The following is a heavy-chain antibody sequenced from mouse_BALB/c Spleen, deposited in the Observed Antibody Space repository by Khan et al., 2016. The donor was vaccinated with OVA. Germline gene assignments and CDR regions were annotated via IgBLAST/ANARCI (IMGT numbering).Heavy chain of an antibody. CDR1: GYTFSSYW. CDR2: INPTSGYT. CDR3: ARDRIDY. V-gene: IGHV1-7*01. Sequence: VQLQESGAEQAKPGASVKMSCKTSGYTFSSYWMHWVKQRPGQGLEWIGYINPTSGYTDYNEKFKDKATLSADKSSSTAYMQLTSLTSEDSAVYYCARDRIDYGGQGTTLTVSS. J-gene: IGHJ2*01.